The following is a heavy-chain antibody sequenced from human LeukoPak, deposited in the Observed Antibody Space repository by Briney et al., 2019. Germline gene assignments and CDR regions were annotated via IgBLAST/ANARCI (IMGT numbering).Heavy chain of an antibody. V-gene: IGHV3-9*01. CDR1: GFTFSSYA. D-gene: IGHD1-14*01. Sequence: GGSLTLSCAASGFTFSSYAMHWVRQAPGKGLEWVSGISWNSGSIGYADSVKGRFTISRDNAKNSLYLQMNSLRAEDTALYYCAKELNRGNYYGMDVWGQGTTVTVSS. J-gene: IGHJ6*02. CDR2: ISWNSGSI. CDR3: AKELNRGNYYGMDV.